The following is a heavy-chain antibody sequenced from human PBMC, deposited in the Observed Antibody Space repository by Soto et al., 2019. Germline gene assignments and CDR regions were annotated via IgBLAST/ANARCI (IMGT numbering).Heavy chain of an antibody. V-gene: IGHV4-38-2*01. J-gene: IGHJ5*02. CDR1: GDSISSGYY. CDR3: ARVGPWVPYYYDSSPYTFENWFDH. D-gene: IGHD3-22*01. Sequence: ETLYLTCAVSGDSISSGYYWGWLRQPPVKGLEWIGSSYHGGSTYYNPSLNSRVTLSIDMTNNHVSLILNSVTAADTAVYYCARVGPWVPYYYDSSPYTFENWFDHWGQGTLVTVSS. CDR2: SYHGGST.